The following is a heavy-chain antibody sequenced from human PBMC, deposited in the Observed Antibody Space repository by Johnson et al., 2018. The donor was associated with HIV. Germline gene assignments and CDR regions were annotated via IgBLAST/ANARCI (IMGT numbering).Heavy chain of an antibody. V-gene: IGHV3-7*05. CDR2: IKQDGSEK. D-gene: IGHD3-16*02. CDR3: ARVVMITFGGVIALDAFDI. J-gene: IGHJ3*02. CDR1: GFIVSNYW. Sequence: VQLVVSGGGLVQPGGSLRLSCAASGFIVSNYWMSWVRQAPGKGLEWVANIKQDGSEKYYVDSVKGRFTISRDNAKNSLYLQMNNLRAEDTALYYCARVVMITFGGVIALDAFDIWGQGTMVTVSS.